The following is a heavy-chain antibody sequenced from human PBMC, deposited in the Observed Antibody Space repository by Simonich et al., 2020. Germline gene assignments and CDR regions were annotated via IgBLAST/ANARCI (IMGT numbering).Heavy chain of an antibody. CDR3: ARDYSNYDAFDI. CDR2: INSDGSST. V-gene: IGHV3-74*01. CDR1: GFTFSSYW. Sequence: EVQLVESGGGLVQPGASLRLSCAASGFTFSSYWMHWVRQAPGKGLVWVSRINSDGSSTSYADSVKGRFTISRDNAKNTLYLQMNSLRAEDTAVYYCARDYSNYDAFDIWGQGTMVTVSS. J-gene: IGHJ3*02. D-gene: IGHD4-4*01.